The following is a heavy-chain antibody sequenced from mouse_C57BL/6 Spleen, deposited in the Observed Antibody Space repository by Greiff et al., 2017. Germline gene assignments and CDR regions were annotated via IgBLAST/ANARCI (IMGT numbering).Heavy chain of an antibody. V-gene: IGHV5-17*01. CDR3: ATTVVAPYYAMDD. CDR2: ISSGSSDI. Sequence: EVMLVESGGGLVKPGGSLKLSCAASGFTFSDYGMHWVRQAPEKGLEWVAYISSGSSDIYYADTVKGRFTISRDNAKNTLFLQMTSLRSEDTAMYYCATTVVAPYYAMDDWGQGTSVTVA. J-gene: IGHJ4*01. D-gene: IGHD1-1*01. CDR1: GFTFSDYG.